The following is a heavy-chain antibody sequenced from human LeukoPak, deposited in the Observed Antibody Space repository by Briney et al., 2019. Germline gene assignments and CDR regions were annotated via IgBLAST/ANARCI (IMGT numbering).Heavy chain of an antibody. J-gene: IGHJ4*02. Sequence: GASVKVSCKASGFTFITYGFGWVRQAPGQGLEWMGWISAYDGDTKYAQNLQGRVTMTTDTSTSTTYMELRSLRSDDTAVYYCARDLKRGYSSGRYSWGTGSSNDFWGQGTLVTVSS. D-gene: IGHD6-19*01. CDR1: GFTFITYG. CDR3: ARDLKRGYSSGRYSWGTGSSNDF. V-gene: IGHV1-18*01. CDR2: ISAYDGDT.